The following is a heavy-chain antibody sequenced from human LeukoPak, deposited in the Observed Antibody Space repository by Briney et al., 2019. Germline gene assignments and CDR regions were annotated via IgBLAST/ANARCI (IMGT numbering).Heavy chain of an antibody. Sequence: SQTLSLTCTVSGGSISSGDYYWSWIRQPPGKGLEWIGYIYYSGSTYYNPSLKSRVTISVDTSKNQFSLKLSSVTAADTAVYYCTRAHTRGVIPFYYYYYGMDVWGQGTTVTVSS. J-gene: IGHJ6*02. CDR2: IYYSGST. D-gene: IGHD3-10*01. V-gene: IGHV4-30-4*01. CDR1: GGSISSGDYY. CDR3: TRAHTRGVIPFYYYYYGMDV.